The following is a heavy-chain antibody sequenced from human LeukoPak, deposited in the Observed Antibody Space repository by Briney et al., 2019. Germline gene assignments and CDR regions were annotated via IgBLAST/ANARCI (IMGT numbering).Heavy chain of an antibody. V-gene: IGHV6-1*01. CDR2: TYYRSKWYN. J-gene: IGHJ4*02. Sequence: SRTLSLTCVISGDSVSSNSAAWNWLRQSPSRGLEWLGRTYYRSKWYNDYAVSVKSRITINPDTSKNQFFLQLNSVTPEDTAVYYCARETSHFDCWVQGTLVTVSS. CDR3: ARETSHFDC. CDR1: GDSVSSNSAA.